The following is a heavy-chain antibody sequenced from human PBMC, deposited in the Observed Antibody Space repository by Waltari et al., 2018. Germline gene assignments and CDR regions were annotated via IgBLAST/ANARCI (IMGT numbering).Heavy chain of an antibody. V-gene: IGHV4-59*05. CDR3: ARNPRYYYDSSGFNFDY. J-gene: IGHJ4*02. CDR1: GGSISSHY. Sequence: QVQLQESGPGLVKPSETLSLTCTVSGGSISSHYWSWIRQPPGKGLEWIGSIYYSGSTYYNPSLKSRVTISVDTSKNQFSLKLSSVTAADTAVYYCARNPRYYYDSSGFNFDYWGQGTLVTVSS. D-gene: IGHD3-22*01. CDR2: IYYSGST.